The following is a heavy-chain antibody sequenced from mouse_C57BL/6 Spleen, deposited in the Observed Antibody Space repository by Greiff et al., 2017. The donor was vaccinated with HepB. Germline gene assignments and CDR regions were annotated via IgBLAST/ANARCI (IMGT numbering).Heavy chain of an antibody. CDR1: GYTFTSYW. CDR2: IYPGSGST. J-gene: IGHJ4*01. D-gene: IGHD2-1*01. CDR3: ARERGNYGAMDY. V-gene: IGHV1-55*01. Sequence: VQLQQPGAELVKPGASVKMSCKASGYTFTSYWITWAKQRPGQGLEWIGDIYPGSGSTNYNEKFKSKATLTVDTSSSTAYMQLSSLTSEDSAVYYCARERGNYGAMDYWGQGTSVTVSS.